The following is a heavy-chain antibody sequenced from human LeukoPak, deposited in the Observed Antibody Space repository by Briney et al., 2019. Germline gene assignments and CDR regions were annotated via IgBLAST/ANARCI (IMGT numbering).Heavy chain of an antibody. CDR1: GYTFNSYG. CDR2: ISTYNGNT. D-gene: IGHD3-10*01. V-gene: IGHV1-18*01. J-gene: IGHJ4*02. Sequence: GASVKVSCKASGYTFNSYGINWVRQAPGQGLEWMGWISTYNGNTNYAQKLQGRVTMTTDTSTSTAYMELRSLRSEDTAVYYCARGSMVRGVTRPLDYWGQGTLVTVSS. CDR3: ARGSMVRGVTRPLDY.